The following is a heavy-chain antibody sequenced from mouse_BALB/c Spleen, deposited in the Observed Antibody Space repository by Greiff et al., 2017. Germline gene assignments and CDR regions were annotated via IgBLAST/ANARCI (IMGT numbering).Heavy chain of an antibody. Sequence: QVQLQQSGAELAKPGASVKMSCKASGYTFTSYWMHWVKQRPGQGLEWIGYINPSTGYTEYNQKFKGKATLTADKSSSTAYMQLSSLTSEDSAVYFCARRLGRGYFDYWGQGTTLTVSS. CDR1: GYTFTSYW. CDR3: ARRLGRGYFDY. J-gene: IGHJ2*01. D-gene: IGHD4-1*01. V-gene: IGHV1-7*01. CDR2: INPSTGYT.